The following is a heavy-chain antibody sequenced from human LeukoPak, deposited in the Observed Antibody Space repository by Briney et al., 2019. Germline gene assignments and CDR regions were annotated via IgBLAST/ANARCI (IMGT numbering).Heavy chain of an antibody. CDR3: ARGDSSGWGLDY. V-gene: IGHV3-9*01. Sequence: PGRSLRLSCAASGFTFDDYAMHWVRQAPGKGLEWVSGISWNSGSIGCADSVKGRFTISRDNAKNSLYLQMNSLKTEDTAVYYYARGDSSGWGLDYWGLGTLVTVSS. CDR1: GFTFDDYA. CDR2: ISWNSGSI. J-gene: IGHJ4*02. D-gene: IGHD6-19*01.